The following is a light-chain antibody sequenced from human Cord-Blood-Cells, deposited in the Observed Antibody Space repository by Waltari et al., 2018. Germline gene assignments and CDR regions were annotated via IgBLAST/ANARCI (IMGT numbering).Light chain of an antibody. CDR3: QQYGSSPLT. V-gene: IGKV3-20*01. CDR2: GAS. Sequence: DIVLTQCPATLSLSPGERATLSCRASQSVSSSYLAWYQQKPGQAPRLLIYGASSRATGIPDRFSGSGSGTDFTLTISRLEPEDFAVYYCQQYGSSPLTFGGGTKVEIK. CDR1: QSVSSSY. J-gene: IGKJ4*01.